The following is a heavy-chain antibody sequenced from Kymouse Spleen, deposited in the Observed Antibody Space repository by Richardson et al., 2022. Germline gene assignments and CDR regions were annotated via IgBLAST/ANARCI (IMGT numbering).Heavy chain of an antibody. V-gene: IGHV3-30*18. Sequence: QVQLVESGGGVVQPGRSLRLSCAASGFTFSSYGMHWVRQAPGKGLEWVAVISYDGSNKYYADSVKGRFTISRDNSKNTLYLQMNSLRAEDTAVYYCAKDVRGSDAFDIWGQGTMVTVSS. CDR3: AKDVRGSDAFDI. CDR1: GFTFSSYG. J-gene: IGHJ3*02. D-gene: IGHD3-10*01. CDR2: ISYDGSNK.